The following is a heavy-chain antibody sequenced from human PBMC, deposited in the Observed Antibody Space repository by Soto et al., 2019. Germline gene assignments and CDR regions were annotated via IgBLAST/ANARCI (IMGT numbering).Heavy chain of an antibody. CDR1: GGSISSSSYY. CDR3: ARLYYCSGGSCYEGPWFDP. CDR2: IYYSGST. D-gene: IGHD2-15*01. J-gene: IGHJ5*02. V-gene: IGHV4-39*01. Sequence: ETLSLTCTVSGGSISSSSYYWGWIRQPPGKGLEWIGSIYYSGSTYYNPSLKSRVTISVDTSKNQFSLKLSSVTAADTAVYYCARLYYCSGGSCYEGPWFDPWGQGTLVTVSS.